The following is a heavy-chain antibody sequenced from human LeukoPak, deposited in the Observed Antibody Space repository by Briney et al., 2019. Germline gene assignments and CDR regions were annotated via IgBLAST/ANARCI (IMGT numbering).Heavy chain of an antibody. D-gene: IGHD3-22*01. CDR3: ASGHYYDSSGYYPRNWYFDL. Sequence: PSETLSLTCTVSGYSISSYYWSWIRQPPGKGLEWIGCIYYSGSTNYNPSLKSRVTITVDTSKNQCSLKLSSVTAADTAVYYCASGHYYDSSGYYPRNWYFDLWGRGTLVTVSS. V-gene: IGHV4-59*01. J-gene: IGHJ2*01. CDR1: GYSISSYY. CDR2: IYYSGST.